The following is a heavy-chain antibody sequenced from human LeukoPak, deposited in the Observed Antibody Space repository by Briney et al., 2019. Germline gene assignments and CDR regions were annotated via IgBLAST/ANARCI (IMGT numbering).Heavy chain of an antibody. Sequence: ASVKVSCKASGYTFTSYDINWVRQATGQGLEWMGWMNPNSGNTGYAQKFQGRVTMTRNTSMSAAYMELSSLRSEDTAVYYCARGLPRYYYGSGSYYSDYWGQGTLVTVSS. V-gene: IGHV1-8*01. CDR2: MNPNSGNT. J-gene: IGHJ4*02. CDR1: GYTFTSYD. CDR3: ARGLPRYYYGSGSYYSDY. D-gene: IGHD3-10*01.